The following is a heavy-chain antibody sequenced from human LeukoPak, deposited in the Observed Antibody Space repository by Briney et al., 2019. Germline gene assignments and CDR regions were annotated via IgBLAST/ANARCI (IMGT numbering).Heavy chain of an antibody. J-gene: IGHJ6*03. CDR2: IIPIFGTA. CDR1: GGTFNSYA. V-gene: IGHV1-69*06. Sequence: GASVKVSCKASGGTFNSYAINWVRQAPGQGLEWMGGIIPIFGTANYAQKFQGRVTITADKSTSTAYMELSSLRSEDTAVYYCAVYRTYYGSGKKTYHYYKDVWGKGTTVTVSS. D-gene: IGHD3-10*01. CDR3: AVYRTYYGSGKKTYHYYKDV.